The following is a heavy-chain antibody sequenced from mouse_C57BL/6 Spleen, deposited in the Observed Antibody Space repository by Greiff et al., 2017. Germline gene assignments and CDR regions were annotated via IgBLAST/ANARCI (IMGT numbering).Heavy chain of an antibody. J-gene: IGHJ2*01. V-gene: IGHV1-26*01. CDR3: ASWWLLRGYFDY. CDR1: GYTFTDYY. D-gene: IGHD2-3*01. CDR2: INPNNGGT. Sequence: EVQLQQSGPELVKPGASVKISCKASGYTFTDYYMNWVKQSHGKSLEWIGDINPNNGGTNYNGKFKGKATLTADKSSSTAYMQLSSLTSEDSAVYFCASWWLLRGYFDYWGQGTTLTVSS.